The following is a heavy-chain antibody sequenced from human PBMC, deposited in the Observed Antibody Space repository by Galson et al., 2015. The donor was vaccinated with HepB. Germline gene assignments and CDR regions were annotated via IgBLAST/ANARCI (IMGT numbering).Heavy chain of an antibody. V-gene: IGHV1-18*04. CDR3: ARGNTIAAAGASFDY. CDR2: ISAYNGNT. D-gene: IGHD6-13*01. J-gene: IGHJ4*02. Sequence: SVKVSCKASGYTFTSYGISWVRQAPGQGLEWMGWISAYNGNTDYAQKLQARVTVTTDTSTSTAYMELRSLRSDDTAVYYCARGNTIAAAGASFDYWGQGTLVTVSS. CDR1: GYTFTSYG.